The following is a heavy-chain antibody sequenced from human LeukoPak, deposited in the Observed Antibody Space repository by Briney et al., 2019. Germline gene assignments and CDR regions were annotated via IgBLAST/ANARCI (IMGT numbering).Heavy chain of an antibody. CDR2: IYYSGST. CDR3: ARVFSYSGYDDYYYYYGMDV. CDR1: RGSISSYY. D-gene: IGHD5-12*01. V-gene: IGHV4-59*01. Sequence: SETLSFTCTVSRGSISSYYWSWIRQPPGKGLEWIGYIYYSGSTKYNPSLKSRVTISVDTSKNQFSLKLSSVTAADTAVYYCARVFSYSGYDDYYYYYGMDVWGQGTTVTVSS. J-gene: IGHJ6*02.